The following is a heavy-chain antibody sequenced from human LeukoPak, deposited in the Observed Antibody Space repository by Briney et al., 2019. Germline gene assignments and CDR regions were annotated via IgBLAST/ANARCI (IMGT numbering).Heavy chain of an antibody. V-gene: IGHV3-23*01. D-gene: IGHD6-13*01. CDR2: ITAGGGRT. J-gene: IGHJ4*02. CDR3: AKGRLSGYSSSWYYD. Sequence: GGSLRLSCAASGLTFSSYAMNWVRQAPGKGLDWVSIITAGGGRTYYADSVKGRFTISRDKSKNTLYLQMNSLRAEDTAVYYCAKGRLSGYSSSWYYDWGQGTLVTVSS. CDR1: GLTFSSYA.